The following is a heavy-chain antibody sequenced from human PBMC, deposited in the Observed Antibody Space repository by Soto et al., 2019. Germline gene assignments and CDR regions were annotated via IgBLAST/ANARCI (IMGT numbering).Heavy chain of an antibody. CDR1: GFTFSGYG. J-gene: IGHJ4*02. Sequence: QVQLVESGGGVVQPGRSLRLSCAASGFTFSGYGMHWVRQAPGKGLEWVAVISDDGSNKYYADSVKGRFTISRDNSKKPLYMLMNGLRPEDTAVYCCAVSPFDYWGQGTLVTVSS. CDR3: AVSPFDY. V-gene: IGHV3-30*03. CDR2: ISDDGSNK.